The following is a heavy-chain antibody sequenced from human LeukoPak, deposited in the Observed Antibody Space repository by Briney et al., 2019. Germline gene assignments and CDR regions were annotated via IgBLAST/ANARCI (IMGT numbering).Heavy chain of an antibody. CDR3: TKDPPRRSDY. CDR2: IVVSGSDDNI. D-gene: IGHD4-17*01. Sequence: PGGSLRLSCAASGFTFTAYDMTWVRQAPGKGLEWVSTIVVSGSDDNIYYADSVKGRFTISRDNSKNTLYLQMNGLRVEDTDVYYYTKDPPRRSDYWGQGTLVTVSS. CDR1: GFTFTAYD. V-gene: IGHV3-23*01. J-gene: IGHJ4*02.